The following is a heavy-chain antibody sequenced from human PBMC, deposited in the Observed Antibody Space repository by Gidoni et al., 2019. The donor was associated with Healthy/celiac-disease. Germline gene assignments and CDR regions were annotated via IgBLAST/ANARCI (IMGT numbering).Heavy chain of an antibody. Sequence: QVPLQESGPGLVKPSETLSLTCTVSVGSISSYYWSWIRQPAGKGREWIGRINTSGSTNYNPSLKSRVTMSVDTSKNQFSLKLSSVTAADTAVYYCARERAYSSGWYVRPGYYDYWGQGTLVTVSS. CDR2: INTSGST. CDR3: ARERAYSSGWYVRPGYYDY. J-gene: IGHJ4*02. V-gene: IGHV4-4*07. D-gene: IGHD6-19*01. CDR1: VGSISSYY.